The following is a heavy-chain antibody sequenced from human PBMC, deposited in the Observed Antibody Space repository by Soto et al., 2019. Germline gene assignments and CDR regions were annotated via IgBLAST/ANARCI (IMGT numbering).Heavy chain of an antibody. V-gene: IGHV3-33*01. J-gene: IGHJ3*02. CDR3: ARDYYYDILTGKPEDAFDI. Sequence: GGSLRLSCAASGFTFSSYGTHWVRQAPGKGLEWVAVIWYDGSNKYYADSVKGRFTISRDNSKNTLYLQMNSLRAEDTAVYYCARDYYYDILTGKPEDAFDIWGQGTMVTVSS. D-gene: IGHD3-9*01. CDR1: GFTFSSYG. CDR2: IWYDGSNK.